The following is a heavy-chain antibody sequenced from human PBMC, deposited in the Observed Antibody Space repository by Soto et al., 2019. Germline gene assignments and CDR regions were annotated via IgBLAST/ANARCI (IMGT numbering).Heavy chain of an antibody. V-gene: IGHV4-59*01. CDR1: GGSISSYY. D-gene: IGHD6-13*01. J-gene: IGHJ5*02. Sequence: SETLSLTCTVSGGSISSYYWSWIRQPPGKGLEWIGYIYYSGSTNYNPSLKSRVTISVGTSKNQFSLKLSSVTAADTAVYYCARVWQQLGQNWFDPWGQGTLVTVSS. CDR2: IYYSGST. CDR3: ARVWQQLGQNWFDP.